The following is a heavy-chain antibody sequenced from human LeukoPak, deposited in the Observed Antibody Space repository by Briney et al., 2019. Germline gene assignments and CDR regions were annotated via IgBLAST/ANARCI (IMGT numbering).Heavy chain of an antibody. V-gene: IGHV2-5*02. CDR1: GFSLTTHGVG. D-gene: IGHD3-10*01. J-gene: IGHJ4*02. CDR3: AHLVIGVFDY. CDR2: IYWDDDR. Sequence: SGPTLVKPTQTITLTCTFSGFSLTTHGVGVGWIRQPPGKALEWLALIYWDDDRRYSPSLKSRLTIMKDTSKNQVVLTMTNMDPVDTGTYYCAHLVIGVFDYWGQGTLVTVSS.